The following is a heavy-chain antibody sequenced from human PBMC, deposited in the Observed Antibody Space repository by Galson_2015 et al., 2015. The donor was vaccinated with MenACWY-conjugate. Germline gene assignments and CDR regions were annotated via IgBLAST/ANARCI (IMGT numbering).Heavy chain of an antibody. Sequence: SLRLSCAVPGFTFSSYGMHWVRQAPGKGLEWVALLSYDGNNKYYADSVKGRFTISRDSSKNTLYLQMDSLRGEDTAVYYCAKQLSVEIFDYWGQGTLVTVSS. J-gene: IGHJ4*02. CDR3: AKQLSVEIFDY. CDR2: LSYDGNNK. V-gene: IGHV3-30*18. D-gene: IGHD5-24*01. CDR1: GFTFSSYG.